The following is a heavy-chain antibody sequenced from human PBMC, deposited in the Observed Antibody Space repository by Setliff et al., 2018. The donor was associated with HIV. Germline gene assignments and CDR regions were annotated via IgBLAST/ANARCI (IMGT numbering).Heavy chain of an antibody. CDR2: ISTYNGNT. D-gene: IGHD4-4*01. CDR3: AREGYSVDAFDI. Sequence: ASVKVSCKASGYTFTNYGINWVRQAPGQGLGWMGWISTYNGNTNFAQKLQGRVTMTTDTSTSTAYMELRSLKSDDTAVYYCAREGYSVDAFDIWGQGTMVTVSS. CDR1: GYTFTNYG. V-gene: IGHV1-18*01. J-gene: IGHJ3*02.